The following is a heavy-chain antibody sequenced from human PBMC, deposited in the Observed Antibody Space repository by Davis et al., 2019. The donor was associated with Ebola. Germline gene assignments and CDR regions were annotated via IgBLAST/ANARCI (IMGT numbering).Heavy chain of an antibody. CDR3: TRVKDNSGYYYGAMGY. D-gene: IGHD3-22*01. CDR2: ISGSGGST. J-gene: IGHJ4*02. V-gene: IGHV3-23*01. Sequence: GGSLRLSCVASGFTFSSYAMSWVRQAPGKGLEWVSAISGSGGSTYYADSVKGRFTISRDNSKNTLYLQMNSLRAEDTAVYYCTRVKDNSGYYYGAMGYWGQGTLVTVSS. CDR1: GFTFSSYA.